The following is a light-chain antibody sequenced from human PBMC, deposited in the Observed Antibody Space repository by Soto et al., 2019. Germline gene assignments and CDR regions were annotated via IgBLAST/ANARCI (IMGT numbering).Light chain of an antibody. CDR3: SSYTSSSTLYV. V-gene: IGLV2-14*01. CDR1: SVDVGGYNY. J-gene: IGLJ1*01. CDR2: EVS. Sequence: QSALTQPASVSGSPGQSITISCTGTSVDVGGYNYVSWYQQHPGKAPKLMIYEVSNRPSGVSSRFSGSKSGNTASLTISGLQAEDEADYYCSSYTSSSTLYVFGTGTKLIVL.